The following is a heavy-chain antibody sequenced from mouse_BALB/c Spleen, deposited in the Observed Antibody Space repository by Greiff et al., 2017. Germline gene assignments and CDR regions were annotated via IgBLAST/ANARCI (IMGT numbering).Heavy chain of an antibody. D-gene: IGHD1-1*01. Sequence: EVMLVESGPGLVKPSQSLSLTCTVTGYSITSDYAWNWIRQFPGNKLEWMGYISYSGSTSYNPSLKSRISITRDTSKNQFFLQLNSVTTEDTATYYCARLGSSYVGAWFAYWGQGTLVTVSA. V-gene: IGHV3-2*02. CDR2: ISYSGST. CDR3: ARLGSSYVGAWFAY. CDR1: GYSITSDYA. J-gene: IGHJ3*01.